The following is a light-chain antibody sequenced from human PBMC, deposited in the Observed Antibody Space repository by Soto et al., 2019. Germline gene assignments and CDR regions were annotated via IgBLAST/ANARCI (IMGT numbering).Light chain of an antibody. J-gene: IGKJ1*01. Sequence: EIVLTPSPATLSLSPGERATLSCRASQSVSSYLAWYQQKPGQAPRLLIYDASNRATGIPARFSGSGSGTDFTLTISSLEPEDFAVYYCQQRSNWPGTFGQGTKVDIK. CDR2: DAS. V-gene: IGKV3-11*01. CDR1: QSVSSY. CDR3: QQRSNWPGT.